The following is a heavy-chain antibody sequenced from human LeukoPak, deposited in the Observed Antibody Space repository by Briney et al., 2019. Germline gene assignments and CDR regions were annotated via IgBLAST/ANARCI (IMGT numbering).Heavy chain of an antibody. CDR1: VASISSGGYY. J-gene: IGHJ4*02. D-gene: IGHD3-22*01. CDR2: IYYSGST. CDR3: ARGKVLWDSSGYPDY. V-gene: IGHV4-31*03. Sequence: PSQTLSLTCTVSVASISSGGYYWSWIRQHPGKGLEWIGYIYYSGSTYYNPSLKCRVTISVDTSKNQFSLKLSSVTAADTAVYYCARGKVLWDSSGYPDYWGQGTLVTVSS.